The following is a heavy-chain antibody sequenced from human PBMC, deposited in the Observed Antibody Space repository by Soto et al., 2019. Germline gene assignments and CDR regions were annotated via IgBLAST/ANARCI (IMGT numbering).Heavy chain of an antibody. CDR2: INAGNGNT. D-gene: IGHD3-16*01. V-gene: IGHV1-3*01. CDR3: ARGGLALMDV. J-gene: IGHJ6*02. CDR1: GYTFTSYA. Sequence: QVQLVQSGAEVKKPGASVKVSCKASGYTFTSYAMHWVRQAPGQRLEWMGWINAGNGNTKYSQKFHGRVTITRDTSGSTAYMELSSLRSEDTAVYHCARGGLALMDVWGQGTTVTVSS.